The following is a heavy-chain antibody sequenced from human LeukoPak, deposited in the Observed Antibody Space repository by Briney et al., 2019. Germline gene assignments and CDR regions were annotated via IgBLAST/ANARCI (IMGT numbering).Heavy chain of an antibody. CDR2: VSGGGAGT. Sequence: GGSLRLSCAASGFTFSSYAMGWVRQAPGKGLEWVSGVSGGGAGTFYADSVRGRFTISRDNSKNTLYLQMNSLRAEDTAVYYCAKEGDFYDILTDYWGQGTLVTVSS. CDR3: AKEGDFYDILTDY. V-gene: IGHV3-23*01. D-gene: IGHD3-9*01. J-gene: IGHJ4*02. CDR1: GFTFSSYA.